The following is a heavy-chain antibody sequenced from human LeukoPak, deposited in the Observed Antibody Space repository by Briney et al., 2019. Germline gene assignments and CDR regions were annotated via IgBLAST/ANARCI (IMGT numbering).Heavy chain of an antibody. Sequence: PSETLSLTCTVSGGSINSYYWSWIRQPPGKGLEWIGYIYYSGSTNYNPSLKSRVTISVDTSKNQFSLKLSSVTAADTAVYYCAGDSPPYSSSWDDAFDIWGQGTMVTVSS. CDR1: GGSINSYY. CDR3: AGDSPPYSSSWDDAFDI. CDR2: IYYSGST. V-gene: IGHV4-59*01. J-gene: IGHJ3*02. D-gene: IGHD6-13*01.